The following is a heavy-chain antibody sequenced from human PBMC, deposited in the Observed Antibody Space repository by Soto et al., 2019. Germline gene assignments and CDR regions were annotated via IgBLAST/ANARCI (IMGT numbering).Heavy chain of an antibody. Sequence: SVKVSCKASGGTFSSYTISWVRQAPGRGLEWMGRIIPILGIANYAQKFQGRVTITADKSTSTAYMELSSLRSEDTAVYYCARGRAAAGSPFDYWGQGTLVTVSS. D-gene: IGHD6-13*01. V-gene: IGHV1-69*02. CDR1: GGTFSSYT. J-gene: IGHJ4*02. CDR2: IIPILGIA. CDR3: ARGRAAAGSPFDY.